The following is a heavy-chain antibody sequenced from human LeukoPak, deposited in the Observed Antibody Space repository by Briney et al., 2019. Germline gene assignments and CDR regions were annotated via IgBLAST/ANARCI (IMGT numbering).Heavy chain of an antibody. Sequence: GGSLRLSCAASGFTFSSYWMSWVRQAPGKGLEWVGRTRNKANSYTTEYAASVKGRFTISRDDSKNTLYLQMNSLKSEDTAVYYCTTELDIRPNHYWGQGTLVTVSS. CDR1: GFTFSSYW. CDR2: TRNKANSYTT. CDR3: TTELDIRPNHY. D-gene: IGHD3-22*01. J-gene: IGHJ4*02. V-gene: IGHV3-72*01.